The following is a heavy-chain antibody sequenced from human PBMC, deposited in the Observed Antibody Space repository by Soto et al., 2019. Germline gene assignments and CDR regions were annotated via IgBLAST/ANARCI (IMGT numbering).Heavy chain of an antibody. Sequence: ASVKVSCKASGGTFSSYAISWVRQAPGQGLEWMGGIIPIFGTANYAQKFQGRVTITADESTSTAYMELSSLRSEDTAVYYCARDRDHCSSTSCYYYYYGMDVWGQGTTVTVSS. J-gene: IGHJ6*02. V-gene: IGHV1-69*13. CDR2: IIPIFGTA. D-gene: IGHD2-2*01. CDR1: GGTFSSYA. CDR3: ARDRDHCSSTSCYYYYYGMDV.